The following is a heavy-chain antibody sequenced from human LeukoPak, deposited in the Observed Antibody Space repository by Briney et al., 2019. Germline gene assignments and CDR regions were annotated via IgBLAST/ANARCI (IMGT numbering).Heavy chain of an antibody. J-gene: IGHJ3*02. CDR3: ARDARSFESDAFDI. Sequence: SQTLSLTCTASGGSISSGSYYWSWIRQPAGKGLEWIGRIYTSGSTNYNPSLKSRVTISVDTSKNQFSLKLSSVTAADTAVYYCARDARSFESDAFDIWGQGTMVTVSS. D-gene: IGHD3-9*01. CDR1: GGSISSGSYY. CDR2: IYTSGST. V-gene: IGHV4-61*02.